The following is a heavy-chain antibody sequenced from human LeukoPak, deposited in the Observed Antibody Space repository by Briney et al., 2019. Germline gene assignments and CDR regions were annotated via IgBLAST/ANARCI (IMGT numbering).Heavy chain of an antibody. J-gene: IGHJ5*02. CDR3: ATDGAGFDT. V-gene: IGHV3-11*01. Sequence: GGSLRLFCAASGFTFNDYYMSWIRQAPGKGREWLSYINICGTNTHYADSVKSRFTISRDNAKKFLYLEMNNLRAEDTAVYNCATDGAGFDTWGQGVLVTVSS. CDR1: GFTFNDYY. CDR2: INICGTNT.